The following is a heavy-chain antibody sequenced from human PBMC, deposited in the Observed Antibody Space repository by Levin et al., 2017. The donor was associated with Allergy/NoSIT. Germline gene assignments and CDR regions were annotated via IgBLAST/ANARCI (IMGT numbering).Heavy chain of an antibody. CDR3: ARVRGYSGYPPPVTNWFDP. CDR1: GGTFSSYT. CDR2: IIPILGIA. V-gene: IGHV1-69*02. J-gene: IGHJ5*02. D-gene: IGHD5-12*01. Sequence: ASVKVSCKASGGTFSSYTISWVRQAPGQGLEWMGRIIPILGIANYAQKFQGRVTITADKSTSTAYMELSSLRSEDTAVYYCARVRGYSGYPPPVTNWFDPWGQGTLVTVSS.